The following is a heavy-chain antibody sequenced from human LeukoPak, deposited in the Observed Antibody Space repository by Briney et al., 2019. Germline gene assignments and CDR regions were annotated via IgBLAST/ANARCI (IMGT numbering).Heavy chain of an antibody. Sequence: PGGSLRLSCAASGLTFNNYWMSWVRQAPGKGLEWVANIKQGGSEKYYVDSVKGRFTISRDNAKNSLYLQMNSLRAEDTAVYYCARDPSCSGGSCYHHDAFDIWGQGTMVTVSS. J-gene: IGHJ3*02. CDR3: ARDPSCSGGSCYHHDAFDI. V-gene: IGHV3-7*01. CDR1: GLTFNNYW. CDR2: IKQGGSEK. D-gene: IGHD2-15*01.